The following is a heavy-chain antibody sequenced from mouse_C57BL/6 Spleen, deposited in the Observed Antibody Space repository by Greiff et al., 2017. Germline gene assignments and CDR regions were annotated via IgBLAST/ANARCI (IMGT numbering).Heavy chain of an antibody. CDR2: ISDGGSYT. CDR3: ARWGITRWIAY. CDR1: GFTFSSYA. D-gene: IGHD2-4*01. V-gene: IGHV5-4*03. J-gene: IGHJ3*01. Sequence: EVKLLESGGGLVKPGGSLKLSCAASGFTFSSYAMSWVRQTPEKRLEWVATISDGGSYTYYPDNVKGRFTISRDNAKNNLYLQMSHLKSEDTAMYYCARWGITRWIAYWGQGTLVTVSA.